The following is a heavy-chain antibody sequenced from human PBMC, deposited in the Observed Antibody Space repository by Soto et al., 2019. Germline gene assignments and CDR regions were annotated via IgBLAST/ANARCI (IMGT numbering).Heavy chain of an antibody. CDR2: IIPILGIA. D-gene: IGHD4-17*01. Sequence: QVQLVQSGAEVKKPGSSVKVSCKASGGTFSSYIISWVRQAPGQGLEWMGRIIPILGIANYAQKFQGRVTITADKSTITAYMELSSLRSEDTAVYYCAGRLDGDYGDFEYWGQGTLVTVSS. CDR3: AGRLDGDYGDFEY. J-gene: IGHJ4*02. V-gene: IGHV1-69*02. CDR1: GGTFSSYI.